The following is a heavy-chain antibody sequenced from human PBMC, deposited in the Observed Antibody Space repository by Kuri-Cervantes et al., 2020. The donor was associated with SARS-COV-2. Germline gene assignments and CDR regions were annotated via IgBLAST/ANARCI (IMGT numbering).Heavy chain of an antibody. Sequence: GESLRLSCAASGFTFSSYGMHWVRQAPGKGPEWVAVISYDGSNKYYADSVKGRFTISRDNSKNTLYLQMNSLRAEDTAVYYCAKDLGGYVGYWGQGTLVTVSS. CDR2: ISYDGSNK. D-gene: IGHD3-22*01. V-gene: IGHV3-30*18. J-gene: IGHJ4*02. CDR1: GFTFSSYG. CDR3: AKDLGGYVGY.